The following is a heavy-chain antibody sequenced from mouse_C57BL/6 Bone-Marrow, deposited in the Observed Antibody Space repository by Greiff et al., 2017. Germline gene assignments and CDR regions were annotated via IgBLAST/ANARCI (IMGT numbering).Heavy chain of an antibody. CDR3: SSFDGNYFDF. V-gene: IGHV14-4*01. CDR1: GFNIKDDY. Sequence: EVQLQQSGAELVRPGASVKLSCTASGFNIKDDYIHWVKQRPEQGLEWIGWIDPEIGDTEYASKFQGKATITSDTSSNTAYLTLSSLTSEATAVYYCSSFDGNYFDFWGQGTPLTVAS. D-gene: IGHD2-3*01. CDR2: IDPEIGDT. J-gene: IGHJ2*01.